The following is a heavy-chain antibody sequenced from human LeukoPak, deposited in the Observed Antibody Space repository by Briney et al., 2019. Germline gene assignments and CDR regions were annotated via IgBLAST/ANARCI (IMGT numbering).Heavy chain of an antibody. CDR3: ARLMEMAATPYYYYYMDV. D-gene: IGHD5-24*01. Sequence: GGSLRLSCAASGFTFSNYAMSWVRQAPGKGLEWVSSINGRGGSTYYADSVKGRFTISRDNSKNTLYLQMNSLRAEDTAVYYCARLMEMAATPYYYYYMDVWGKGTTVTVSS. CDR1: GFTFSNYA. J-gene: IGHJ6*03. V-gene: IGHV3-23*01. CDR2: INGRGGST.